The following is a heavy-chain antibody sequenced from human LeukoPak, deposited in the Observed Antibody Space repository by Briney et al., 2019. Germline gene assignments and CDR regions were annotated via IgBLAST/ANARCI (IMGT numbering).Heavy chain of an antibody. CDR3: ARDRAPAGTVWFGP. D-gene: IGHD6-13*01. J-gene: IGHJ5*02. Sequence: SGVSLRLSCAASGFTFSSYAMNWVRQAPGKGLEWVSSITTRSSYIYYADSVKGRFTISRDDAKNSLYLQMNSLRAEDTAVYYCARDRAPAGTVWFGPWGQGTLVTVSS. CDR1: GFTFSSYA. CDR2: ITTRSSYI. V-gene: IGHV3-21*01.